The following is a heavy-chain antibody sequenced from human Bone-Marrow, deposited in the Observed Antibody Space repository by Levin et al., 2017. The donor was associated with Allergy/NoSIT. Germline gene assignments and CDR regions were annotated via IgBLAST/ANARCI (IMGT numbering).Heavy chain of an antibody. Sequence: SQTLSLTCSVSGGSLSSSYWSWIRQPATKGLEWIGYISSSGTTNYNPSLKSRVTISVDTSNNQFSLKLSSVTAADTAVYYCARVSGWTYSDGYFDIWGQGTVVTVSS. V-gene: IGHV4-59*01. CDR3: ARVSGWTYSDGYFDI. J-gene: IGHJ3*02. CDR1: GGSLSSSY. D-gene: IGHD5-18*01. CDR2: ISSSGTT.